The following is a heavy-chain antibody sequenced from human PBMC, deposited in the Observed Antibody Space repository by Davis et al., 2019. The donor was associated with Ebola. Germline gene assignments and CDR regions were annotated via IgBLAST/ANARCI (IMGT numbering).Heavy chain of an antibody. V-gene: IGHV1-2*04. CDR3: ARDRGYSSGWFDY. Sequence: AASVKVSCKASGYTFTSYYMHWVRQAPGQGLEWMGWINPNSGGTNYAQKFQGWVTMTRDTSISTAYMELSRLRSDDTAVYYCARDRGYSSGWFDYWGQGTLVTVSS. J-gene: IGHJ4*02. CDR1: GYTFTSYY. D-gene: IGHD6-19*01. CDR2: INPNSGGT.